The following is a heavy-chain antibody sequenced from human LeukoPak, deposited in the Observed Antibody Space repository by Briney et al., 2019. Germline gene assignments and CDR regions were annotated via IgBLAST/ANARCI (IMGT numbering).Heavy chain of an antibody. J-gene: IGHJ6*02. CDR3: ARDRLPIYCSDDSGHADHGMDV. D-gene: IGHD2-15*01. CDR2: IWYDGSNK. Sequence: GGSLRLSCAASGFTFSSYVMHWVRQAPGKGLEGVAIIWYDGSNKYYADSVKGRFTISRDNSKNTLYLQMNSLRDEDTAVYYWARDRLPIYCSDDSGHADHGMDVWGQGTTVTVSS. V-gene: IGHV3-33*01. CDR1: GFTFSSYV.